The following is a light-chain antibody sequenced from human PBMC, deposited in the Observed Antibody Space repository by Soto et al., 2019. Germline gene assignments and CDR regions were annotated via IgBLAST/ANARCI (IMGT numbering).Light chain of an antibody. CDR3: QQYNDWPPVA. CDR2: GAS. CDR1: QSVSSN. Sequence: EIVMTQSPATLSVSPGERATLSCRASQSVSSNLAWYQQKPGLAPRLLVYGASTRATGIPARFSGSGSGTEFTLTISSLQSEDFAVYYCQQYNDWPPVAFVQGTKVEIK. V-gene: IGKV3-15*01. J-gene: IGKJ1*01.